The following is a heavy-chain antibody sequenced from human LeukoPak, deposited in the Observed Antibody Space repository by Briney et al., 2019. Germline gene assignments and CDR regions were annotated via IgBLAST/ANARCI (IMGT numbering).Heavy chain of an antibody. D-gene: IGHD2-2*02. J-gene: IGHJ6*03. Sequence: GGSLRLSCAASGFTVSSNYMSWVRQAPGKGLEWVSVIYSGGSAYYADSVKGRFTISRDNSKNTLYLQMNSLRAEDTAVYYCAREWGGRSCSSTSCYIYYYMDVWGKGTTVTISS. CDR3: AREWGGRSCSSTSCYIYYYMDV. V-gene: IGHV3-53*01. CDR2: IYSGGSA. CDR1: GFTVSSNY.